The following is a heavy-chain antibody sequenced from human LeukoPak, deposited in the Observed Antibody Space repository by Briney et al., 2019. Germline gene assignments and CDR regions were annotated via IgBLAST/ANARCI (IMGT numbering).Heavy chain of an antibody. CDR3: FFSGVLVPQYSYVDV. CDR1: GYTFTDHY. CDR2: VDPEDGEI. V-gene: IGHV1-69-2*01. D-gene: IGHD2/OR15-2a*01. J-gene: IGHJ6*03. Sequence: ASVKISCKASGYTFTDHYIQWVQQAPGKRLEWMGRVDPEDGEIIYAEKFQGRVTITADTSTGTAYMEMSSLRLEDTAVYYCFFSGVLVPQYSYVDVWGKGTTVIVS.